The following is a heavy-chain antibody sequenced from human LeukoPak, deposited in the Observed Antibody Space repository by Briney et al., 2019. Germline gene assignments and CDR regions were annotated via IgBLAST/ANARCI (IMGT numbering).Heavy chain of an antibody. Sequence: GGSLRLSCAASGFTFSTYWMGWVRQVPGKGLEWVANINQDGSEKYYVDSAKGRFTISRDNAKNSLYVQMNSLRAEDTALYYCARVKDIAAAGTFDYWGQGTLVTVSS. J-gene: IGHJ4*02. CDR3: ARVKDIAAAGTFDY. D-gene: IGHD6-13*01. CDR2: INQDGSEK. V-gene: IGHV3-7*01. CDR1: GFTFSTYW.